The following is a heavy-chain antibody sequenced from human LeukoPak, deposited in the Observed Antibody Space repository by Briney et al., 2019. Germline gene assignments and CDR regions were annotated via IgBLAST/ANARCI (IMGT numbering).Heavy chain of an antibody. CDR1: GFTFSNAW. Sequence: GGSLRLSCAASGFTFSNAWMSWVRQAPGKGLEWVGRIKSKTDGGTTDYAAPVKGRFTISRDDSKNTLYLQMNSLKTEDTAVYYCTTTYGDYPHFDYWGQGTLVTVSS. D-gene: IGHD4-17*01. CDR2: IKSKTDGGTT. J-gene: IGHJ4*02. CDR3: TTTYGDYPHFDY. V-gene: IGHV3-15*01.